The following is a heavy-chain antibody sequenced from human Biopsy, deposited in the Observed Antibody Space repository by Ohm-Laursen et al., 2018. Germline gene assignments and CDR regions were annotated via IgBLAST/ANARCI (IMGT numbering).Heavy chain of an antibody. CDR2: IYDRGSTA. CDR1: GDSVSSGSFY. CDR3: ARGMRSSGWPYFDS. Sequence: SETLSLTCTVSGDSVSSGSFYWTWIRQPPGQGQEYIGYIYDRGSTANYNPSLESRVTMSVDMPKNQFSLKLSSVTAADTAIYYCARGMRSSGWPYFDSWGQGTLVTVSS. V-gene: IGHV4-61*01. D-gene: IGHD6-19*01. J-gene: IGHJ4*02.